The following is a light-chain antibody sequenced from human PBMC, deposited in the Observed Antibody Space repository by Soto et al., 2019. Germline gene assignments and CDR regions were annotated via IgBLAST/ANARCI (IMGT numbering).Light chain of an antibody. V-gene: IGKV1-5*01. J-gene: IGKJ3*01. CDR1: QSISSW. CDR2: DAS. CDR3: QQYNSYWGA. Sequence: DIQMTQTPSTLSASVGDRVTITCRASQSISSWLAWYQQKPGKAPKLLIYDASSLESGVPTRFSGSGSGTEFTLTISSLQPDVFATYYCQQYNSYWGAFGPGTKVDI.